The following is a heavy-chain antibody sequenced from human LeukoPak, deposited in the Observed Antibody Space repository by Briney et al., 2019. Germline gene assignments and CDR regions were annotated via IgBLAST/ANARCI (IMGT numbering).Heavy chain of an antibody. Sequence: GGSLRLSCAASGFTFSSYSMNWVRQAPGKGLEWVSSISITSSYIYYADSVKGRFTISRDNAKNSLYPQMNSLRAEDTAVYYCARGSSMTGSTDWFDPWGQGSLVTVSS. CDR1: GFTFSSYS. J-gene: IGHJ5*02. CDR3: ARGSSMTGSTDWFDP. D-gene: IGHD1-7*01. V-gene: IGHV3-21*01. CDR2: ISITSSYI.